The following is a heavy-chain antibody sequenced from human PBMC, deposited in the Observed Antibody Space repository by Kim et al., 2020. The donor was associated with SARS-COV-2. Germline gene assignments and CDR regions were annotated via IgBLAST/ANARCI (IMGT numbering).Heavy chain of an antibody. CDR3: TKGISPNYPGSRTFDM. D-gene: IGHD1-7*01. Sequence: SGKGRFTISRDNTKNTLHLQMNNMRADDTAIYYCTKGISPNYPGSRTFDMWGQGTMVTVSS. J-gene: IGHJ3*02. V-gene: IGHV3-23*01.